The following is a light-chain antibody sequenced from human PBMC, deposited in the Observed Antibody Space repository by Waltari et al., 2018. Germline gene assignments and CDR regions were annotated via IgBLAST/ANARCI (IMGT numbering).Light chain of an antibody. CDR3: QQYKSYKT. Sequence: DIQMTQSPSTLSASVGDTVIISCRASQSITTSWAWYQQKPGKAPYVLIYGASNLESGVPSRFSGSGSGTEFTLTISSLQPDDFATYYCQQYKSYKTFGQGTRVEIK. CDR2: GAS. CDR1: QSITTS. J-gene: IGKJ1*01. V-gene: IGKV1-5*03.